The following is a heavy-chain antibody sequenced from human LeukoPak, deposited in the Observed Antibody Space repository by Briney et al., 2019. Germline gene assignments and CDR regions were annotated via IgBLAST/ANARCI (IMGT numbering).Heavy chain of an antibody. CDR1: GGSISSYY. CDR2: IYTSGST. CDR3: ARDTDYYDSSGYYYAGYYYGMDV. D-gene: IGHD3-22*01. V-gene: IGHV4-4*07. J-gene: IGHJ6*02. Sequence: PSETLSLTRTVSGGSISSYYWSWIRQPAGKGLEWIGRIYTSGSTNYNPSLKSRVTMSVDTSKNQFSLKLSSVTAADTAVYYCARDTDYYDSSGYYYAGYYYGMDVWGQGTTVTVSS.